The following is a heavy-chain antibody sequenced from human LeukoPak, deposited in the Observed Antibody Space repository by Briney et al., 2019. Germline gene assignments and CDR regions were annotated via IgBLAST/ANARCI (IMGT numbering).Heavy chain of an antibody. CDR3: AKPQSSLSHFYDS. J-gene: IGHJ4*02. CDR2: IYHSGTT. Sequence: SETLSLTCAVSGYSISSGYYWGWIRQPPGKGLEWIGSIYHSGTTYYNPSLTSRVTISVDTSKNHFSLKVNSVIAAYTAVYYCAKPQSSLSHFYDSWGQGTLVTVSS. D-gene: IGHD6-6*01. CDR1: GYSISSGYY. V-gene: IGHV4-38-2*01.